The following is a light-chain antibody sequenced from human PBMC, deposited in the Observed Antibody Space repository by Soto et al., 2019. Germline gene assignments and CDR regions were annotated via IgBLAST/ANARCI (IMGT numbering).Light chain of an antibody. CDR3: QQSYSTVT. CDR1: QTISTY. CDR2: DAS. J-gene: IGKJ5*01. V-gene: IGKV1-39*01. Sequence: DIQMTQSPSSLSASVGDRVTITCRASQTISTYVNWYQQKPGKAPRLLIYDASSLLSGVPSRFSGSGSGTDFTLTISSLQPEDFATYYCQQSYSTVTFGQGTRLEIK.